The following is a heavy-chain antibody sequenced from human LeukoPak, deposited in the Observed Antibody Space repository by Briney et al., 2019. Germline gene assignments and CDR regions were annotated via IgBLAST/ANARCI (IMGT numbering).Heavy chain of an antibody. CDR1: GGSISSYY. Sequence: PSETLSLTCTVSGGSISSYYWSWIRQPPGKGLEWIGYIYYSGSTNYNPSLKSRVTISVDTSKNQFSLKLSSETAADTAVYYCARGDYDILTYYFDYWGQGTLVTVSS. CDR2: IYYSGST. CDR3: ARGDYDILTYYFDY. J-gene: IGHJ4*02. D-gene: IGHD3-9*01. V-gene: IGHV4-59*01.